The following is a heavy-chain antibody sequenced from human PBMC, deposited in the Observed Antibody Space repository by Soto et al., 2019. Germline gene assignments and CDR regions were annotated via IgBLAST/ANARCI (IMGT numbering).Heavy chain of an antibody. J-gene: IGHJ3*02. CDR2: IIPIFGTA. CDR1: GGTFSSYA. V-gene: IGHV1-69*06. D-gene: IGHD3-22*01. Sequence: QVQLVQSGAEVKKPGSSVKVSCKASGGTFSSYAISWVRQAPGQGLEWMGGIIPIFGTANYAQKFQGRVMITEDKSASTAYMELSSLRSEDTAVYYCARDLRSYYYDSSGYFDDAFDIWGQGTMVTVSS. CDR3: ARDLRSYYYDSSGYFDDAFDI.